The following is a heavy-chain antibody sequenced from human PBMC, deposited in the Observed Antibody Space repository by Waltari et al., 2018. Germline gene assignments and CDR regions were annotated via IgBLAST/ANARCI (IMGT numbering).Heavy chain of an antibody. D-gene: IGHD5-18*01. CDR3: ARGKGYSYGYYYMDV. J-gene: IGHJ6*03. Sequence: QVQLQESGPGLVKPSETLSLTCTVSGGSISSYYWSWIRQPPGKGLEWLGYIYTRGSTNYNPSLKSRVTISVDTSKNQFSLKLSSVTAADTAVYYCARGKGYSYGYYYMDVWGKGTTVTVSS. CDR2: IYTRGST. CDR1: GGSISSYY. V-gene: IGHV4-4*09.